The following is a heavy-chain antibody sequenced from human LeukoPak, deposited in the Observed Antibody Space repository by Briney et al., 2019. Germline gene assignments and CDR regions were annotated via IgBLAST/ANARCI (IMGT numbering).Heavy chain of an antibody. Sequence: PSETLSLTCTVSGGSTSSNYWSWIRQPPGKGLEWMGYIYYSGSTNYNTSLKSRVTISVDTSKNQFSLKLSSVTAADTAVYYCARRPYYYDSSGYAHFDYWGQGTLVTVSS. J-gene: IGHJ4*02. CDR2: IYYSGST. CDR1: GGSTSSNY. D-gene: IGHD3-22*01. V-gene: IGHV4-59*08. CDR3: ARRPYYYDSSGYAHFDY.